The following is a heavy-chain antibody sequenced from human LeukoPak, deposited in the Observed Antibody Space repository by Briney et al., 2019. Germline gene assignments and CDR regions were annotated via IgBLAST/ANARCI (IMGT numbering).Heavy chain of an antibody. J-gene: IGHJ4*02. Sequence: PGGSLRLSCAASGFTFSIYGMHWVRQAPGKGLEWVAFIRLDGDKVSYADSVKGRFTISRDNSKNTLYLQMNSLRSEDTAVYYCAKLSTGYDSDFDNWGQGSLVVVSS. D-gene: IGHD2-8*02. CDR3: AKLSTGYDSDFDN. CDR1: GFTFSIYG. CDR2: IRLDGDKV. V-gene: IGHV3-30*02.